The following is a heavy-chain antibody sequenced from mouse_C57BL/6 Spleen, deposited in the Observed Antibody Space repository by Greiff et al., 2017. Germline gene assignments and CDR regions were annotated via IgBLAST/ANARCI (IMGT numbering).Heavy chain of an antibody. J-gene: IGHJ2*01. CDR2: IYPGDGDT. Sequence: VQLMESGAELVKPGASVKISCKASGYAFSSYWMNWVKQRPGKGLEWIGQIYPGDGDTNYNGKFKGKATLTADKSSSTAYMQLSSLTSEDSAVYFCARQGYYGSSYPYFDYWGQGTTLTVSS. CDR1: GYAFSSYW. CDR3: ARQGYYGSSYPYFDY. V-gene: IGHV1-80*01. D-gene: IGHD1-1*01.